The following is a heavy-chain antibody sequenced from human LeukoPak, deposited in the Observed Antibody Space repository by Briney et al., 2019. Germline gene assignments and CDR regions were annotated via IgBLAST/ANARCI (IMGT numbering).Heavy chain of an antibody. CDR3: ARIPTGYGVNSGGY. CDR1: GFTFSSYA. J-gene: IGHJ4*02. CDR2: ISSNWGST. V-gene: IGHV3-64*02. D-gene: IGHD4/OR15-4a*01. Sequence: GGSLRLSCAASGFTFSSYAMHWVRQAPGKGLEYVSAISSNWGSTYYADAVKGRFTISRDNSKNTLYLQMNSLRVEDTAIYYCARIPTGYGVNSGGYWGQGTLVTVSS.